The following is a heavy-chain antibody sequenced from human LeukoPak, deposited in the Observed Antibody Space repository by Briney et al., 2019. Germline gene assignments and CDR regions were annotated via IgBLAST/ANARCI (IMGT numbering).Heavy chain of an antibody. D-gene: IGHD2-2*01. CDR2: TYYRSTWYN. V-gene: IGHV6-1*01. J-gene: IGHJ5*02. CDR3: ARRLTQYDCFDP. CDR1: GDSVSSNSVT. Sequence: QTLSLTCAISGDSVSSNSVTWNWIRQSPSRGLEWLGRTYYRSTWYNDYAVSVRGRITVNPDTSKNQFSLHLNSVTPEDTAVYYCARRLTQYDCFDPWGQGVLVTVSS.